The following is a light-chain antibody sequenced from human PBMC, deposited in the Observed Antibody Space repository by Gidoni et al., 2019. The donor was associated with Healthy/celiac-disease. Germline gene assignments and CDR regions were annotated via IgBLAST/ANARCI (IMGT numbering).Light chain of an antibody. CDR1: QSLLHSNGYNY. CDR2: LGS. CDR3: MQALQTPH. Sequence: DIVMTQSPLSLPVTPGEPASISCRSSQSLLHSNGYNYLDWYLQKPGQSPQLLIYLGSNRASGVPDRFSGSGSGTDFTLKISRVEAEDVGVYYCMQALQTPHFXSXTKVDIK. V-gene: IGKV2-28*01. J-gene: IGKJ3*01.